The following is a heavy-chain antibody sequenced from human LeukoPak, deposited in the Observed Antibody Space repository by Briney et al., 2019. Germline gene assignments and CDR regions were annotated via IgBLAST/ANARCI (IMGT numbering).Heavy chain of an antibody. CDR3: ARTYPYCTNGVCYRFGYFDY. V-gene: IGHV4-34*01. D-gene: IGHD2-8*01. CDR1: GRSFSGYY. CDR2: INHSGST. J-gene: IGHJ4*02. Sequence: PSETLSLTCAVYGRSFSGYYWSWIRQPPGKGLEWIGEINHSGSTNYNPSLKSRVTISVDTSKNQFSLKLSSVTAADTAVYYCARTYPYCTNGVCYRFGYFDYWGQGTLVTVSS.